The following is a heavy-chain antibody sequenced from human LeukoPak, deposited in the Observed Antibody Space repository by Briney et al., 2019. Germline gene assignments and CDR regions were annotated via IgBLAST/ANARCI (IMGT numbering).Heavy chain of an antibody. V-gene: IGHV3-48*03. CDR2: ISSSGSTI. CDR1: GFTFSSYE. Sequence: PGGSLRLSCAASGFTFSSYEMNWVRQAPGKGLEWVSYISSSGSTIYYADSVKGRFTISRDNAKNSLYLQMNSLRAEDTAVYYCARGGSCSGGNCKYTRKEIGYWGQGTLVTVSS. J-gene: IGHJ4*02. D-gene: IGHD2-15*01. CDR3: ARGGSCSGGNCKYTRKEIGY.